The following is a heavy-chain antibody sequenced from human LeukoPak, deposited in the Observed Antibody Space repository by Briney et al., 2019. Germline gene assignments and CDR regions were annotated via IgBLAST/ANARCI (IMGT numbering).Heavy chain of an antibody. J-gene: IGHJ6*03. D-gene: IGHD6-13*01. V-gene: IGHV3-48*04. CDR3: ARVAAASTSYMDV. CDR2: ISSSSSTI. CDR1: GFTFSNYA. Sequence: PGGSLRLSCAASGFTFSNYAMSWVRQAPGKGLEWVSYISSSSSTIYYADSVKGRFTISRDNAKNSLYLQMNSLRAEDTAVYYCARVAAASTSYMDVWGKGTTVTVSS.